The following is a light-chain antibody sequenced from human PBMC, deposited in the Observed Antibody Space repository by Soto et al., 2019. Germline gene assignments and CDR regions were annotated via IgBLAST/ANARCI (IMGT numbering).Light chain of an antibody. Sequence: ELVLTQSPATLSLSPGERATLSCRASQSVSSYLAWYQQKPLQAPRILIYDASNRATGIPARFSGSGSGTDFTITICSLEPEGLAVYYGQQRSNWPRAFGPGTNLEIK. CDR3: QQRSNWPRA. J-gene: IGKJ2*01. V-gene: IGKV3-11*01. CDR1: QSVSSY. CDR2: DAS.